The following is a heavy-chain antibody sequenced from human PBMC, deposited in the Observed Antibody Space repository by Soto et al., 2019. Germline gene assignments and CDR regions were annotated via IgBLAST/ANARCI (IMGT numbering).Heavy chain of an antibody. CDR2: INDDGSDT. Sequence: EVQLVESGGDLVQPGGSLRLSCEASGITFSSYWMHWVRQAPGKGLVWVSRINDDGSDTSYGDSVKGRFTISIDNAKNTVYLQMNSLSAEDTAVYYCATLQMTGPDYWGQGTPVTVSS. V-gene: IGHV3-74*01. J-gene: IGHJ4*02. CDR1: GITFSSYW. CDR3: ATLQMTGPDY.